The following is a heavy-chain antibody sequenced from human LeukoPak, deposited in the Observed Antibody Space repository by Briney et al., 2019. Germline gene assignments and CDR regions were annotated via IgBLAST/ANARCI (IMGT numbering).Heavy chain of an antibody. CDR2: ISYDGSNK. D-gene: IGHD6-19*01. J-gene: IGHJ4*02. CDR1: GFTFSSYG. CDR3: AKDSGYSSGSDY. Sequence: GGSLRLSCAASGFTFSSYGMHWVRQAPGKGLEWVAVISYDGSNKYYADSVKGRFTISRDNSKNTLYLQMNSLRAEDTAVYYCAKDSGYSSGSDYWGQGTLVTVSS. V-gene: IGHV3-30*18.